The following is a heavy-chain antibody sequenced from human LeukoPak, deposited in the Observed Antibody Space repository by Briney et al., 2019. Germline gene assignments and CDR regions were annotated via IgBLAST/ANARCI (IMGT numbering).Heavy chain of an antibody. CDR2: IYTSGST. CDR3: ARADSGGYRGYFDY. V-gene: IGHV4-4*07. Sequence: SQTLSLTCTVSGGSISSYYWSWIRQPAGKGLEWIGRIYTSGSTNYNPSLKSRVTISVDTSKNQFSLKLSSVTAADTAVYYCARADSGGYRGYFDYRGQGTLVTVSS. D-gene: IGHD1-26*01. CDR1: GGSISSYY. J-gene: IGHJ4*02.